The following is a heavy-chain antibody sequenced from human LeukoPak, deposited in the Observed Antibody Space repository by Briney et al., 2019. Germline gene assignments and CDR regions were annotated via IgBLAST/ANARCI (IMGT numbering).Heavy chain of an antibody. CDR3: ARASSGWYDY. V-gene: IGHV3-64*02. J-gene: IGHJ4*02. CDR2: ISSTGGYT. CDR1: GFTFSNYA. D-gene: IGHD6-19*01. Sequence: PGGSRRLSCAASGFTFSNYAMHWVRQAPGTGLEYVSAISSTGGYTYYADSVKGRFTISRDNSKDTLYLQMGSLRTEDMAVYYCARASSGWYDYWGQGTLVTASS.